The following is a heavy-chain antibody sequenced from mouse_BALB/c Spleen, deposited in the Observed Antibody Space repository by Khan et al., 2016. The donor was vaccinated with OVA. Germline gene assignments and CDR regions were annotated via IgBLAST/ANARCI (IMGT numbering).Heavy chain of an antibody. D-gene: IGHD1-1*02. Sequence: VQLQQSGPELVKPGASVKLSCKTSGFSFTDYMMLWVKQSHGKSLVWFGSIIPYYGSTTYNLKLKNKATLTVDKSSNTAYMQLNTLTSEDSAVYYGASSWWLKGLFGYWGQGTLVTVSA. CDR2: IIPYYGST. CDR3: ASSWWLKGLFGY. CDR1: GFSFTDYM. V-gene: IGHV1-39*01. J-gene: IGHJ3*01.